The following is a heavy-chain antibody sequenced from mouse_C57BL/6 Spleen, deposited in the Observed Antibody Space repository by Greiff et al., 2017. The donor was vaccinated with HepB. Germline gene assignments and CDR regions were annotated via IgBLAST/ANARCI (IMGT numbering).Heavy chain of an antibody. CDR3: ARRTAYYSNYEGAWFAY. CDR2: ILPGSGST. J-gene: IGHJ3*01. CDR1: GYTFTGYW. D-gene: IGHD2-5*01. Sequence: QVQLKQSGAELMKPGASVKLSCKATGYTFTGYWIEWVKQRPGHGLEWIGEILPGSGSTNYNEKFKGKATFTADTSSNTAYMQLSSLTTEDSAIYYCARRTAYYSNYEGAWFAYWGQGTLVTVSA. V-gene: IGHV1-9*01.